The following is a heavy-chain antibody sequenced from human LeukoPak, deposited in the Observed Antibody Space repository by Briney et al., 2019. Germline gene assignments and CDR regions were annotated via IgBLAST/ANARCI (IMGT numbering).Heavy chain of an antibody. CDR2: IIPIFGTA. CDR3: AESGYYSSGPFYYYYMDV. V-gene: IGHV1-69*13. Sequence: GASVKVSCKASGGTFSSYAISWVRQAPGQGLEWMGGIIPIFGTANYAQKFQGRVTITADESTSTAYMELSSLRSEDTAVYYCAESGYYSSGPFYYYYMDVWGKGTTVTVSS. D-gene: IGHD3-10*01. CDR1: GGTFSSYA. J-gene: IGHJ6*03.